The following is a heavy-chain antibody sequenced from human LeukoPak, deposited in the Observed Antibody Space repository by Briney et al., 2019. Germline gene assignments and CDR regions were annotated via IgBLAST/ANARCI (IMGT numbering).Heavy chain of an antibody. V-gene: IGHV1-2*02. CDR3: TRETSSRYFDY. Sequence: ASVKVSCKASGYTFTGYYMHWVRQAPGQGLKWMGWINPNSGGTNYAQKFQGRVTMTRDTSISTAYMELSRLRSDDTAVYYCTRETSSRYFDYWGQGTLVTVSS. J-gene: IGHJ4*02. CDR1: GYTFTGYY. CDR2: INPNSGGT.